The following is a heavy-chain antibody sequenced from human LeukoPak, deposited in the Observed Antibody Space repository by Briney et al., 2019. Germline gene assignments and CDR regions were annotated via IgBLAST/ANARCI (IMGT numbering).Heavy chain of an antibody. V-gene: IGHV4-59*11. CDR1: GGSISSHY. Sequence: ETLSLTCTVSGGSISSHYWSWFRQPPGKGLEWIGYIYYSGSTNYNPSLKSRVTISVDTSKNQFSLKLSSVTAADTAVYYCARDLRGWAYYFDYWGQGTLVTVSS. CDR3: ARDLRGWAYYFDY. CDR2: IYYSGST. D-gene: IGHD6-19*01. J-gene: IGHJ4*02.